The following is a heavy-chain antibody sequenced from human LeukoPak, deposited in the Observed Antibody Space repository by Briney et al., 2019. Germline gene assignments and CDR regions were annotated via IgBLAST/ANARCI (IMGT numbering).Heavy chain of an antibody. J-gene: IGHJ6*03. Sequence: GGSLRLSCAASGFTFSSYGMHWVRQAPGKGLEWVAFIRYDGSNKYYADSVKGRFTISRDNSKNTLYLQMNSLRAEDTAVYYCAKDSSAYSSPYDYMDVWGKGTTVTVSS. D-gene: IGHD6-13*01. V-gene: IGHV3-30*02. CDR3: AKDSSAYSSPYDYMDV. CDR2: IRYDGSNK. CDR1: GFTFSSYG.